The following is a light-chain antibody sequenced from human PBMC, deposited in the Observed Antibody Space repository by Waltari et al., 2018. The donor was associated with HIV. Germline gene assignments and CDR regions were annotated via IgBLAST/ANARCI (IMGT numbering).Light chain of an antibody. CDR3: QQSYSTPWT. CDR1: QTISNY. J-gene: IGKJ1*01. V-gene: IGKV1-39*01. CDR2: AAS. Sequence: DIQMTQSPSSLSASVGDRVTITCRASQTISNYLNWYQQKPGKAPKLLIYAASSLQSGVPSRFSGSGSGTDFTLNINSLQPEDFATYDCQQSYSTPWTFGQGTKVEIK.